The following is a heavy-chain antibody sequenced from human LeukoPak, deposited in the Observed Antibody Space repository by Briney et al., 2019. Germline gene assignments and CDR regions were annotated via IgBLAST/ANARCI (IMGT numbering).Heavy chain of an antibody. CDR1: GFSFSSYA. J-gene: IGHJ4*02. CDR2: ISGSRGNT. CDR3: AKDLASCDGGSCYTEVSYFDY. Sequence: PGGSLRLSCAASGFSFSSYAMNWVRQAPGRGLEWVSLISGSRGNTYYADSVKGRFTISRDNSKNTVYLQMNTLRAEDTAVYYCAKDLASCDGGSCYTEVSYFDYWGQGALVSVS. D-gene: IGHD2-15*01. V-gene: IGHV3-23*01.